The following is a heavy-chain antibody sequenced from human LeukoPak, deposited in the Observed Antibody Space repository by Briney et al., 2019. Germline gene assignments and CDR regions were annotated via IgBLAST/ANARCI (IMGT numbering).Heavy chain of an antibody. D-gene: IGHD2-21*02. Sequence: ASVKVSCKAFGYTFTSNYMHWVRQAPGQGLEWMGWINPNSGGTNYAQKFQGRVTMTRDTSISTAYMELSRLRSDDTAVYYCARDQGSKDPTAYGYWGQGTLVTVSS. J-gene: IGHJ4*02. CDR3: ARDQGSKDPTAYGY. V-gene: IGHV1-2*02. CDR2: INPNSGGT. CDR1: GYTFTSNY.